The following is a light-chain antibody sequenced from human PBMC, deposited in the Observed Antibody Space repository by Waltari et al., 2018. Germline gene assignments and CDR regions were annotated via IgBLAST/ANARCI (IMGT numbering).Light chain of an antibody. CDR1: QGITNF. CDR3: QQLIAYPRT. V-gene: IGKV1-9*01. Sequence: IQLTQIPSSLSASVGDRVTITCRASQGITNFLAWYQQKPGKAPEVLIFGASTLRTGVPSRFSGSGSVTDFTLTIRSLQPEEFATDYCQQLIAYPRTFGQGTKVEIK. J-gene: IGKJ1*01. CDR2: GAS.